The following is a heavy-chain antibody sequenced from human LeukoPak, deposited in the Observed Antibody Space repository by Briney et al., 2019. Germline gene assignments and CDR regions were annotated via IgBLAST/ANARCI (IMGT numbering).Heavy chain of an antibody. V-gene: IGHV3-74*01. J-gene: IGHJ5*02. CDR2: INSDGSST. Sequence: GGSLRLSCAASGFTFSSYWMHWVRQAPGKGLVWVSRINSDGSSTNYADSVKARFTIPSDNAKNTLYLQMTSLRAEDTAVYYCARPRRLGEVSWFDPWGQGSLVTVSS. CDR1: GFTFSSYW. D-gene: IGHD3-10*01. CDR3: ARPRRLGEVSWFDP.